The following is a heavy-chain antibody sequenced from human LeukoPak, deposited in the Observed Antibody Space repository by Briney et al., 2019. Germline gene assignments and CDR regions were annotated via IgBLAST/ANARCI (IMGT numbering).Heavy chain of an antibody. CDR2: ISSSSSTI. Sequence: GGSLRLSCAASGFTFSSYSMNWVRQAPGKGLEWVSYISSSSSTIYYADSVKGRFTISRDNARNSLYLQMNSLRAEDTAVYYCAIPGSYCGGDCYPYYFDYWGQGTLVTVSS. V-gene: IGHV3-48*04. CDR1: GFTFSSYS. J-gene: IGHJ4*02. D-gene: IGHD2-21*01. CDR3: AIPGSYCGGDCYPYYFDY.